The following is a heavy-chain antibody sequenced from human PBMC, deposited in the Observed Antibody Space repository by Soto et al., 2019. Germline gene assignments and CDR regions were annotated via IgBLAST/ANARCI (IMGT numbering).Heavy chain of an antibody. J-gene: IGHJ5*01. D-gene: IGHD2-2*01. Sequence: GGSLRLSCAASGFTFSRYGMNWLRQAPGKGLEWVASISSTTSYVYYADSVKGRFSTSRDNAKNILYLEMYALRTEDTAVYYCARDPSEGRVGNWFESWGQGTLVTVSS. CDR3: ARDPSEGRVGNWFES. V-gene: IGHV3-21*06. CDR2: ISSTTSYV. CDR1: GFTFSRYG.